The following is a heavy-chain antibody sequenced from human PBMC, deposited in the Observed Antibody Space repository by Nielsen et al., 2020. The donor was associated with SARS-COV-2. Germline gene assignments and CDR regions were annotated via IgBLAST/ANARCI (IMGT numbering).Heavy chain of an antibody. D-gene: IGHD2-2*01. V-gene: IGHV4-34*01. J-gene: IGHJ5*02. CDR3: ARGPKNRYCSSTSCYARWFDP. CDR1: GGSISGYY. Sequence: SETLSLTCTVSGGSISGYYWSWIRQPPGKGLEWIGEINHSGSTNYNPSLKSRVTISVDTSKNQFSLKLSSVTAADTAVYYCARGPKNRYCSSTSCYARWFDPWGQGTLVTVSS. CDR2: INHSGST.